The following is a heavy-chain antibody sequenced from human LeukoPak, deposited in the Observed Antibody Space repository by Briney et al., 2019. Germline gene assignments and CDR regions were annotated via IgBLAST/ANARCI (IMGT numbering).Heavy chain of an antibody. J-gene: IGHJ3*02. V-gene: IGHV3-21*01. Sequence: GGSLRLSCAASGFTVSSNYMNWVRQAPGKGLEWVSSIGGSSRSIYYADSVKGRFTISRDNAKNTLYLQMNSLRAEDTAVYYCARDRVDYYDSSGLPGDAFDIWGQGTMVTVSS. CDR2: IGGSSRSI. D-gene: IGHD3-22*01. CDR3: ARDRVDYYDSSGLPGDAFDI. CDR1: GFTVSSNY.